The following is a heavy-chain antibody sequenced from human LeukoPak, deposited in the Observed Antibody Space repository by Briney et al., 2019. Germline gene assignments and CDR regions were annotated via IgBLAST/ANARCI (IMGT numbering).Heavy chain of an antibody. Sequence: GGSLRLSCGASGFTFSSNWMHWGRQAPGKGLVWVSRINSDGSSTSYADSVKGRFTISRDNAKNTLYLQMNSLRAEDTAVYYCARGRTTSRQIDYWGQGTLVTVSS. CDR1: GFTFSSNW. V-gene: IGHV3-74*01. CDR2: INSDGSST. CDR3: ARGRTTSRQIDY. D-gene: IGHD2/OR15-2a*01. J-gene: IGHJ4*02.